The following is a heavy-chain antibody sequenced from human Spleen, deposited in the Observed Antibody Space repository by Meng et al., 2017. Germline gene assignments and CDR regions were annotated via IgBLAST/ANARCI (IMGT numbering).Heavy chain of an antibody. V-gene: IGHV4-39*07. CDR2: IYYSGST. J-gene: IGHJ6*02. Sequence: SETLSLTCTVSGGSISSSSYYWGWIRQPPGKGLEWIGSIYYSGSTYYNPSLKSRVTISVDTSKNQFSLKLSSVTAADTAVYYCARDSGYQGGGIYYYGMDVWGQGTTVTVSS. CDR1: GGSISSSSYY. CDR3: ARDSGYQGGGIYYYGMDV. D-gene: IGHD5-12*01.